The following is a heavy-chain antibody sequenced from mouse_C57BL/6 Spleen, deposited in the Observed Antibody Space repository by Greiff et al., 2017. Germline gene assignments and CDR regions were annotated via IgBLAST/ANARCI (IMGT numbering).Heavy chain of an antibody. CDR3: ARDYYGSSTRFAY. J-gene: IGHJ3*01. V-gene: IGHV1-64*01. Sequence: QVQLQQPVAELVKPGASVKLSCKASGYTFTSYWMHWVKQRPGQGLEWIGMIHPNSGSTNYNEKFKSKATLTVDKSSSTAYMQLSSLTSEDSAVYYCARDYYGSSTRFAYWGQGTLVTVSA. CDR2: IHPNSGST. D-gene: IGHD1-1*01. CDR1: GYTFTSYW.